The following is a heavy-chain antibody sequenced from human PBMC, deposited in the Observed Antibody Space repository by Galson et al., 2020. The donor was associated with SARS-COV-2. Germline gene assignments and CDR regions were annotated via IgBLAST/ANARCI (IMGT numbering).Heavy chain of an antibody. J-gene: IGHJ6*02. Sequence: GESLKISCAASGFSVSSTYMSWVRQAPGKGLEWVALLYTGGSASYKNSVKGRFAISRDNSENTLFLDMNNLRAEDTAVYYCARDPYSGGWTNYYYFAMDVWGRGTTVTVSS. CDR1: GFSVSSTY. V-gene: IGHV3-53*01. D-gene: IGHD6-19*01. CDR2: LYTGGSA. CDR3: ARDPYSGGWTNYYYFAMDV.